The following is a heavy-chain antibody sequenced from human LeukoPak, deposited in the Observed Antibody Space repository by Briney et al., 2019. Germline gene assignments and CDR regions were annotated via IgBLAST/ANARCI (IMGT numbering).Heavy chain of an antibody. CDR3: AQGYSSGYYPY. CDR2: ISVDGETA. CDR1: GFSFGSFG. D-gene: IGHD3-22*01. J-gene: IGHJ4*02. Sequence: GGSLRLSCTVSGFSFGSFGMSWVRQAPGKGLEWISAISVDGETAYYADSVKGRFIISRDNSKNTLYLQLSSLRADDTAVYYCAQGYSSGYYPYWGQGSLVSVSS. V-gene: IGHV3-23*01.